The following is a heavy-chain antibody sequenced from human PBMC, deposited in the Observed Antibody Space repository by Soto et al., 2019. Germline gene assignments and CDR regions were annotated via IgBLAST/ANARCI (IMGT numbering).Heavy chain of an antibody. CDR3: AKLIPKWLRYGGMDV. CDR1: GFTFSSYA. D-gene: IGHD5-12*01. J-gene: IGHJ6*02. CDR2: ISGSGGST. V-gene: IGHV3-23*01. Sequence: HPGGSLRLSCAASGFTFSSYAMSWVRQAPGKGLEWVSAISGSGGSTYYAESVKGRFTISRDNSKNTLYLQMNSLRAEDTAVYYCAKLIPKWLRYGGMDVWGQGTTVTVSS.